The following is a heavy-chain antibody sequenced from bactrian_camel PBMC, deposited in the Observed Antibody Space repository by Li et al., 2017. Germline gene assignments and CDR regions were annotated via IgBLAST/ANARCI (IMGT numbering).Heavy chain of an antibody. D-gene: IGHD4*01. Sequence: DVQLVVSGGGSVQAGGSLRLSCVASGFTYSCMGWVRQAPGKGLEWVTAIYMRGGNSYYADSVKGRFAISRDNAKSALYLQLNSLKTEDTAMYYCGPRAGIALDLEYTYWGMGTQVTVS. J-gene: IGHJ4*01. V-gene: IGHV3S13*01. CDR1: GFTYSC. CDR2: IYMRGGNS. CDR3: GPRAGIALDLEYTY.